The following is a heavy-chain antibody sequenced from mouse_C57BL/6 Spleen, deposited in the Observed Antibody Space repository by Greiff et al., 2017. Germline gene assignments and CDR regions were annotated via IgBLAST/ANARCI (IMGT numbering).Heavy chain of an antibody. J-gene: IGHJ1*03. D-gene: IGHD1-1*01. V-gene: IGHV5-17*01. Sequence: EVQLVESGGGLVKPGGSLKLSCAASGFTFSDYGMHWVRQAPEKGLEWVAYISSGSSTIYYADTVKGRFTISRDNAKNTLFLQMTSLRSEDTAMYYCARKADYYGSSFYWYFDVWGTGTTVTVSS. CDR1: GFTFSDYG. CDR3: ARKADYYGSSFYWYFDV. CDR2: ISSGSSTI.